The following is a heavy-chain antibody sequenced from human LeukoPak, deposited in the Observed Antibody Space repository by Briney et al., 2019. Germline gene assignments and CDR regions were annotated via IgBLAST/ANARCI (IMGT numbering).Heavy chain of an antibody. V-gene: IGHV3-7*04. CDR3: ARITGWYHYDY. CDR1: GFTFSSYW. D-gene: IGHD6-19*01. J-gene: IGHJ4*02. Sequence: HSGGSLRLSCAASGFTFSSYWMGWVRQAPGKGLEWVANIKKDGSEKFYVDSVKGRFTISRDNAKNSVYLQMNSLRAEDTAVYYCARITGWYHYDYWGQGTLATVST. CDR2: IKKDGSEK.